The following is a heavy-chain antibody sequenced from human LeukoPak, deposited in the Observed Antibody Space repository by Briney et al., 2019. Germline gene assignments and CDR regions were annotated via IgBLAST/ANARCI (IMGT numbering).Heavy chain of an antibody. Sequence: TGGSLRLSCAASGFTFSSYAMSWVRQAPGKGLEWVSTISGRGDSTYYADSVRGRFTISRDSSEKTMSLQMNSLRAEDTAVYYCAKGGFVILDWGQGTLVTVSS. J-gene: IGHJ4*02. CDR1: GFTFSSYA. CDR2: ISGRGDST. D-gene: IGHD3-16*02. V-gene: IGHV3-23*01. CDR3: AKGGFVILD.